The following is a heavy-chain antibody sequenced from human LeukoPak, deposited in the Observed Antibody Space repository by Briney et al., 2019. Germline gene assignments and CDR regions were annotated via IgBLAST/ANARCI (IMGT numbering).Heavy chain of an antibody. D-gene: IGHD3-16*01. CDR3: ARIWGPYWFDP. J-gene: IGHJ5*02. CDR2: ISSSSSYI. Sequence: GGSLRLSCVASGFTFSSYSMNWVRQAPGKGLEWVSSISSSSSYIYYADSVKGRFTISRDNAKNSLYLQMNSLRAEDTAVYYCARIWGPYWFDPWGQGTLVTVSS. V-gene: IGHV3-21*01. CDR1: GFTFSSYS.